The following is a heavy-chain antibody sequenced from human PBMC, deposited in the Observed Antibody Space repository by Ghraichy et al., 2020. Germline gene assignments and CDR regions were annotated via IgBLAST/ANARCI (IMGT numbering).Heavy chain of an antibody. CDR1: GFTFSSYA. J-gene: IGHJ6*02. CDR2: ISYDGSNK. D-gene: IGHD1-14*01. Sequence: AGSLRLSCAASGFTFSSYAMHWVRQAPGKGLEWVAVISYDGSNKYYADSVKGRFTISRDNSKNTLYLQMNSLRAVDTAVYYCARAVTPELHMDVWGQGTTVTVSS. V-gene: IGHV3-30-3*01. CDR3: ARAVTPELHMDV.